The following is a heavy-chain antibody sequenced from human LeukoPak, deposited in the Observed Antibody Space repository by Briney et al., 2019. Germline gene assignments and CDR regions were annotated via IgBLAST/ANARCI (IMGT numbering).Heavy chain of an antibody. D-gene: IGHD5-24*01. CDR3: ARPRRDGYNYGGFDY. Sequence: ASVKVSCKASGYTFTSYGISWVRQAPGQGLEWMGWISAYNGNTNYAQKLQGRVTMTTDTSTSTAYMELRSLRSDDTAVYYCARPRRDGYNYGGFDYWGQGTLVTVSS. CDR1: GYTFTSYG. CDR2: ISAYNGNT. J-gene: IGHJ4*02. V-gene: IGHV1-18*01.